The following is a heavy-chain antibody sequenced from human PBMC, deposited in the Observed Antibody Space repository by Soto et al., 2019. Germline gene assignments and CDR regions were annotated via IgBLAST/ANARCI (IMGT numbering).Heavy chain of an antibody. CDR1: GFTFSSYA. V-gene: IGHV3-23*01. D-gene: IGHD3-3*01. Sequence: PGGSLRLSCAASGFTFSSYAMSWVRQAPGKGLEWVSAISGSGGSTYYADSVKGRLTISRDNSKNTLYLQMNSLRAEDTAVYYCAKDQAYYDFWSGYYSDYWYFDLWGRGTLVTVSS. CDR2: ISGSGGST. CDR3: AKDQAYYDFWSGYYSDYWYFDL. J-gene: IGHJ2*01.